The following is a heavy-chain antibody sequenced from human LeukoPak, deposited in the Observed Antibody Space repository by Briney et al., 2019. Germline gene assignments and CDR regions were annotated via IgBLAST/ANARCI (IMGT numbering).Heavy chain of an antibody. D-gene: IGHD6-19*01. V-gene: IGHV3-7*01. CDR1: GFSFSLYW. Sequence: PGGSLRLSCAASGFSFSLYWMNCVRQAPGKGLEWVANIKKDGSEKYYVDSVKGRVTISRDNTKNSLYLQMNSLRAEDTAVYYCAKSPGGGWSDYYGMDVWGQGTTVTVSS. CDR3: AKSPGGGWSDYYGMDV. J-gene: IGHJ6*02. CDR2: IKKDGSEK.